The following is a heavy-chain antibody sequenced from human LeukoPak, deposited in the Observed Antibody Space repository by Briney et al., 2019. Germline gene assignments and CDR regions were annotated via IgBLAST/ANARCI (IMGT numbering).Heavy chain of an antibody. Sequence: GGSLRLSCAASGFSFDDYAMHWVRQAPGKGLEWVSGISWNSGSIGYADSVKGRFTISRDNAKNSLYLQMNSLRAEDTAVYYCARGLGYCSGGSCLLGYWGQGTLVTVSS. V-gene: IGHV3-9*01. D-gene: IGHD2-15*01. CDR2: ISWNSGSI. J-gene: IGHJ4*02. CDR3: ARGLGYCSGGSCLLGY. CDR1: GFSFDDYA.